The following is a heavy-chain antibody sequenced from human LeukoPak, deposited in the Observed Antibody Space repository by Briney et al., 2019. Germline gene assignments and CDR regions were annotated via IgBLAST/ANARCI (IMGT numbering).Heavy chain of an antibody. CDR3: ARLAAAGAHYYYYMDV. Sequence: KPGGSLRLSCAASGFTFSNAWMSWVRQAPGKGLEWVSYISSSGSTIYYADSVKGRFTISRDNAKNSLYLQMNSLRAEDTAVYYCARLAAAGAHYYYYMDVWGKGTTVTISS. CDR1: GFTFSNAW. D-gene: IGHD6-13*01. J-gene: IGHJ6*03. V-gene: IGHV3-11*01. CDR2: ISSSGSTI.